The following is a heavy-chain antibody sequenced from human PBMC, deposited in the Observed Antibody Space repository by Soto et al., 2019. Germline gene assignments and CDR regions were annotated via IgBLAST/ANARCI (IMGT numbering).Heavy chain of an antibody. Sequence: QVQLVESGGGVVQPGRSLRLSCAASGFAFSSYAMHWVRQAPGKGLEWVAVISYDGSNKYYADSVKGRVTISRDNSKNTLDLQMNSLRAEDTAVYYCARDLSGSGDWGQGTLVTVSS. CDR1: GFAFSSYA. J-gene: IGHJ4*02. V-gene: IGHV3-30-3*01. CDR3: ARDLSGSGD. D-gene: IGHD3-10*01. CDR2: ISYDGSNK.